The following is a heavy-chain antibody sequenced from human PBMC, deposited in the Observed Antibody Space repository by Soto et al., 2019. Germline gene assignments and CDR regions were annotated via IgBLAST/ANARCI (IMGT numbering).Heavy chain of an antibody. D-gene: IGHD3-10*01. V-gene: IGHV3-9*01. CDR3: AKDLHWFAMDV. CDR2: IAWNSDII. CDR1: GFSFEDYA. Sequence: GGSLRLSCAASGFSFEDYAMHWVRQAPGKGLEWVSGIAWNSDIIGYADSVKGRFTISRDNSMNTLYLQMNSLRADDTAIYYCAKDLHWFAMDVWGQGTTVTVSS. J-gene: IGHJ6*02.